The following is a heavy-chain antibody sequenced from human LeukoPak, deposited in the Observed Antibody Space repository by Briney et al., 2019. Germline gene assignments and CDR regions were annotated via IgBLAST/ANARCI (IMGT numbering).Heavy chain of an antibody. D-gene: IGHD2/OR15-2a*01. CDR3: ARRGFYTDY. CDR2: IYYSGST. J-gene: IGHJ4*02. Sequence: TSETLSLTCTVSGGSISSSSYYWGWIRQPPGKGLEWIGSIYYSGSTYYNPSLKSRVTISVDTSKNQFSLRLSSVTAADTAVYYCARRGFYTDYWGQGTLVTVSS. V-gene: IGHV4-39*01. CDR1: GGSISSSSYY.